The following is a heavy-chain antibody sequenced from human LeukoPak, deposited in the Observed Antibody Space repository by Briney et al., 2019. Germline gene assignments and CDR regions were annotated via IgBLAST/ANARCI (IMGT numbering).Heavy chain of an antibody. J-gene: IGHJ5*02. CDR1: GFTFDDYA. V-gene: IGHV3-9*01. CDR3: AKYPTGP. CDR2: ISWNSGSI. Sequence: PGGSLRLSCAASGFTFDDYAMHWVRQAPGQGQEWVSGISWNSGSIGYADSVKGRFTISRDNAKNSLYLQMNSLRAEDTALYYCAKYPTGPWGQGTLVTVSS.